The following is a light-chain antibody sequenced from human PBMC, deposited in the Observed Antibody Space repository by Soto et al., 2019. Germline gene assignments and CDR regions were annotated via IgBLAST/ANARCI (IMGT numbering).Light chain of an antibody. CDR3: QKYNSAPWT. J-gene: IGKJ1*01. CDR2: AAS. V-gene: IGKV1-27*01. CDR1: QDINNR. Sequence: DIQMTQSPSSVSASVGDRVTITCRASQDINNRLAWYQQKPGKVPKLLIYAASTLQSGIPSRFSGSGSGTDFTLTISRLQPEDVATYYCQKYNSAPWTFGQGTKVEIK.